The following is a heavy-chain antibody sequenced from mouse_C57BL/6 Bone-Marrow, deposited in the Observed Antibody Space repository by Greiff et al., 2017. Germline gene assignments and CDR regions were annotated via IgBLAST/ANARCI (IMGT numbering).Heavy chain of an antibody. J-gene: IGHJ4*01. D-gene: IGHD6-5*01. CDR1: GYTFTSYG. Sequence: QVQLKESGAELARPGASVKLSCKASGYTFTSYGISWVKQRTGQGLEWIGEIYPRSGNTYYNEKLKGKATLTADKSSSTAYMELRSLTSEDSAVYFCAGSYSCMDYWGQGASVTVSS. CDR2: IYPRSGNT. V-gene: IGHV1-81*01. CDR3: AGSYSCMDY.